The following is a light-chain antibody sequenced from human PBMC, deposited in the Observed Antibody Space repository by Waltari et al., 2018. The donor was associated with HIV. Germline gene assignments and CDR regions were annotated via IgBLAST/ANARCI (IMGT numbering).Light chain of an antibody. CDR2: EVS. J-gene: IGLJ1*01. CDR3: CSYAGSSTPFV. CDR1: SSDVGSYNL. V-gene: IGLV2-23*02. Sequence: QSALTQPASVSGSPGQSITIACTGTSSDVGSYNLVSWYQQYPGKVPKLMIYEVSKRPAWVSNRFSGSKSCNTASLTISGLQAEDEADYYCCSYAGSSTPFVFGTATKVTVL.